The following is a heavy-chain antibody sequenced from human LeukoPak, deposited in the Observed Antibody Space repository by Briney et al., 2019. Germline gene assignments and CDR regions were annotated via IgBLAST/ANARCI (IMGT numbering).Heavy chain of an antibody. J-gene: IGHJ4*02. D-gene: IGHD3-3*01. Sequence: GESLRLSCAPSGFTFSSYMMTWVRQAPGKGLEWVANIKPDGGEKFYVDSVRGRFTISRDNAKNSLYLQMNSLRAEDTAVYYCARVEGITIFGVVIPYFDYWGQGTLVTVSS. CDR2: IKPDGGEK. V-gene: IGHV3-7*01. CDR3: ARVEGITIFGVVIPYFDY. CDR1: GFTFSSYM.